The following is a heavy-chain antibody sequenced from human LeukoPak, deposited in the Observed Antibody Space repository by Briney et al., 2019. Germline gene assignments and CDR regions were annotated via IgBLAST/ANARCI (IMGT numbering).Heavy chain of an antibody. Sequence: PSETLSLTCTVSGGSISSYYWSWIRQPPGKGLEWIGYIYYSGSTNYNPSLKSRVTISVDTSKNQFSLKLSSVTAADTAVYYCARAALVTMLDVRGQGTTVTVSS. D-gene: IGHD2-21*02. CDR2: IYYSGST. CDR1: GGSISSYY. J-gene: IGHJ6*02. V-gene: IGHV4-59*01. CDR3: ARAALVTMLDV.